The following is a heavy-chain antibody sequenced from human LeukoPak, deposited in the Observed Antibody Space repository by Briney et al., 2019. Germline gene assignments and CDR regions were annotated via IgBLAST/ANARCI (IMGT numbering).Heavy chain of an antibody. CDR1: GYTLTELS. D-gene: IGHD3-10*01. J-gene: IGHJ3*02. CDR2: FDPEDGET. V-gene: IGHV1-24*01. Sequence: ASVKVSCKVSGYTLTELSMHWVRQAPGKGLEWMGGFDPEDGETIYAQKFQGRVTMTEDTSTDTAYMELNSLRSEDTAVYYCATLVDGSGSYYYFDAFDIWGQGTMVTVSS. CDR3: ATLVDGSGSYYYFDAFDI.